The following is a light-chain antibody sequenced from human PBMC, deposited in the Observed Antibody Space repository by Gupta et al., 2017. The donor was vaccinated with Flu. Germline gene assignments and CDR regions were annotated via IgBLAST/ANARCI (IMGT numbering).Light chain of an antibody. V-gene: IGLV3-1*01. Sequence: SYELILLPSVSVSPGPTASLTCSGDKLGDKYACWYQQKPGQSPVLVIYQDSKRPSGIPERFSGSNSGNTATLTISGTQAMDEADYYCQAWDSSTGVFGGGTKLTVL. CDR2: QDS. CDR3: QAWDSSTGV. J-gene: IGLJ3*02. CDR1: KLGDKY.